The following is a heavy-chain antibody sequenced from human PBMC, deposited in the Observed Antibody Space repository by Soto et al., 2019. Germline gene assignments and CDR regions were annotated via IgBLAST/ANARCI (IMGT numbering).Heavy chain of an antibody. CDR2: MNPNSGNT. CDR3: AKDMKWGGMTTIHYFDS. CDR1: GYTFTSYD. Sequence: ASVKVSCKASGYTFTSYDINWVRQATGQGLEWMGWMNPNSGNTGYAQKFQGRVTMTRNTSISTAYMELSSLRPDDTALYYCAKDMKWGGMTTIHYFDSWGQGTLVTVSS. J-gene: IGHJ4*02. D-gene: IGHD4-17*01. V-gene: IGHV1-8*01.